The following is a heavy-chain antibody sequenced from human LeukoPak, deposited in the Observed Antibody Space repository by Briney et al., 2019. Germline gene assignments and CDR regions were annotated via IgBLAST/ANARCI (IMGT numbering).Heavy chain of an antibody. V-gene: IGHV1-46*01. Sequence: ASVKVSCKASGYTFTSYYLYWVRQAPGQGLEWMGIINPSGGSTNYAQKFQGRVTMTRDTSTGTVYMELSSLRSEDTAVYYCARFTSYYYDSSGWDYWGQGTLVTVSS. J-gene: IGHJ4*02. D-gene: IGHD3-22*01. CDR1: GYTFTSYY. CDR3: ARFTSYYYDSSGWDY. CDR2: INPSGGST.